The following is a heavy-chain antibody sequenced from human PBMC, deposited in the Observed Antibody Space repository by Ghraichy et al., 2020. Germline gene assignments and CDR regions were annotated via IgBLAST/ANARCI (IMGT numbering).Heavy chain of an antibody. CDR2: IDWDDDK. CDR1: GFSLSTSGMC. D-gene: IGHD1-26*01. CDR3: ARIGVGGSYPDAFDI. J-gene: IGHJ3*02. V-gene: IGHV2-70*01. Sequence: SGPTLVKPTQTLTLTCTFSGFSLSTSGMCVSWIRQPPGKALEWLALIDWDDDKYYSTSLKTRLTISKDTSKNQVVLTMTNMDPVDTATYYFARIGVGGSYPDAFDIWGQGTMVTVSS.